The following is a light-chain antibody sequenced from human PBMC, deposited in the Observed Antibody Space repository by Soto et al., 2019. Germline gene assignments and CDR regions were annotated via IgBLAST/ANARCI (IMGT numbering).Light chain of an antibody. V-gene: IGLV1-40*01. CDR1: SSNIGAIYD. CDR3: QSYDSSLGGHV. Sequence: QSVLTQPPSVSGAPGQRVTISCTGSSSNIGAIYDVQWYQQLPGAAPKLLIYGNTNRPSGVPDRFSGSKSGTSASLAITGLQAEDEGDYYCQSYDSSLGGHVFGTGTKLTVL. J-gene: IGLJ1*01. CDR2: GNT.